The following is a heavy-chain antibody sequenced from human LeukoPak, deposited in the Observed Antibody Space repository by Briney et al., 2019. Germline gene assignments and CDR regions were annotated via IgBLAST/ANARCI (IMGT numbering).Heavy chain of an antibody. V-gene: IGHV3-21*01. CDR1: GFTFSSYS. CDR3: ARGGGEDWFDP. CDR2: ISSSSSYI. J-gene: IGHJ5*02. D-gene: IGHD3-16*01. Sequence: KAGGSLRLSCAASGFTFSSYSMNWVHQAPGKGLEWVSSISSSSSYIYYADSVKGRFTISRDNAKNSLYLQMNSLRAEDTAVYYCARGGGEDWFDPWGQGTLVTVSS.